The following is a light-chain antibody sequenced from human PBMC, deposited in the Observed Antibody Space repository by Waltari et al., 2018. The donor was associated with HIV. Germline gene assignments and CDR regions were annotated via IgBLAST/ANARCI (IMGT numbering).Light chain of an antibody. CDR2: GNS. V-gene: IGLV1-40*01. J-gene: IGLJ1*01. CDR1: SSNLGAGYH. Sequence: QSVLTQQPSVSGAPGQRVTISCTGSSSNLGAGYHVPWYQQLPGTAPNLLIYGNSNRPSGVPDRFSGSKSGTSASLAITGLQAEDEADYHCQSHDSSLSGYVFGTGTKVTVL. CDR3: QSHDSSLSGYV.